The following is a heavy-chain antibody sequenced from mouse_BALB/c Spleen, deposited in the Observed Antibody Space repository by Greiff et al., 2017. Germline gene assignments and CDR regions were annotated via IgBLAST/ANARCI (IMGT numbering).Heavy chain of an antibody. CDR3: ARPSAYGYYEAWFAY. CDR2: INSNGGST. Sequence: EGQLVESGGGLVKLGGSLKLSCAASGFTFSSYYMSWVRQTPEKRLELVAAINSNGGSTYYPDTVKGRFTISRDNAKNTLYLQMSSLKSEDTALYYCARPSAYGYYEAWFAYWGQGTLVTVSA. D-gene: IGHD2-3*01. V-gene: IGHV5-6-2*01. CDR1: GFTFSSYY. J-gene: IGHJ3*01.